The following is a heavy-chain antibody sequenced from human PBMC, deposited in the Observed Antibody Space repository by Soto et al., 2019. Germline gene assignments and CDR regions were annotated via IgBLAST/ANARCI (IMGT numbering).Heavy chain of an antibody. J-gene: IGHJ4*02. Sequence: SETLSLTCTVSGGSISSSGYYWGWIRQPPGKGLEWIGSIYYSGSTYYNMSLKSRVTISVDTSKNQFSLKLSSVTAADTAVYYCARHRHNPLSYFDYLGQGTLVTVSS. CDR2: IYYSGST. CDR3: ARHRHNPLSYFDY. CDR1: GGSISSSGYY. V-gene: IGHV4-39*01. D-gene: IGHD1-20*01.